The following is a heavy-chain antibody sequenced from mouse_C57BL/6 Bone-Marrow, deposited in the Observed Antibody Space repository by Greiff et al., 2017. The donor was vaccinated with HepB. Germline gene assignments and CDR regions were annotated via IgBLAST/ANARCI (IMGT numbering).Heavy chain of an antibody. J-gene: IGHJ3*01. D-gene: IGHD1-1*01. CDR1: GYSITSGYY. V-gene: IGHV3-6*01. CDR2: ISYDGSN. Sequence: EVKLMESGPGLVKPSQSLSLTCSVTGYSITSGYYWNWIRQFPGNKLEWMGYISYDGSNNYNPSLKNRISITRDTSKNQFFLKLNSVTTEDTATYYCASDGSSRGAYWGQGTLVTVSA. CDR3: ASDGSSRGAY.